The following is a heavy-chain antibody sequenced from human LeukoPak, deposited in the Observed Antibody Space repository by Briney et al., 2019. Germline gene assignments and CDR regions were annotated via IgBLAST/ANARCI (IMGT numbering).Heavy chain of an antibody. J-gene: IGHJ4*02. CDR2: IYYSGST. V-gene: IGHV4-39*07. Sequence: SETLSLTCTVSGGSISSSSYYWGWIRQPPGKGLEWIGSIYYSGSTYYNPSLKSRVTISVDTSKNQFSLKLSSVTAADTAVYYCARARSLGTRVFDYWGQGTLVTVSS. CDR3: ARARSLGTRVFDY. CDR1: GGSISSSSYY. D-gene: IGHD7-27*01.